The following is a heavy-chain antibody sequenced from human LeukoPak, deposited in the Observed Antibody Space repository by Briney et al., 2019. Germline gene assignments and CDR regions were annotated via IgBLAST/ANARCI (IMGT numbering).Heavy chain of an antibody. Sequence: GGSLRLSCAASGFTFSSSSMSWVRQAPGKGLEWVSSISSSSSYIYYADSVKGRFTISRDNAKNSLYLQTNSLRAEDTAVYYCARRLTGHVDYWGQGTLVTVSS. CDR2: ISSSSSYI. V-gene: IGHV3-21*01. J-gene: IGHJ4*02. CDR1: GFTFSSSS. D-gene: IGHD3-10*01. CDR3: ARRLTGHVDY.